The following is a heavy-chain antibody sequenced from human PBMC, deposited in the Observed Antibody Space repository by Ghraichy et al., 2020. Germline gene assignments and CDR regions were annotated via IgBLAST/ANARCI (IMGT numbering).Heavy chain of an antibody. V-gene: IGHV3-53*01. CDR1: GFTVSRNY. D-gene: IGHD6-19*01. Sequence: GGSLRLSCAVSGFTVSRNYMSWVRQAPGKGLEWVSVIYSGGKTYYADSVKGRFTISRDNSKNTLYFQMNSLRAEDTAVYYCARDRAVSSDWSRVFDYWGQGTLVTVSS. CDR2: IYSGGKT. J-gene: IGHJ4*02. CDR3: ARDRAVSSDWSRVFDY.